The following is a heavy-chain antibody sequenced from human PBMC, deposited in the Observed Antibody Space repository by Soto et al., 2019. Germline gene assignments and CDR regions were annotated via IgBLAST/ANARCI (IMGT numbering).Heavy chain of an antibody. CDR2: ITPDGSGT. D-gene: IGHD3-10*01. J-gene: IGHJ4*02. CDR1: GFTFSSYW. Sequence: GGSLRLSCAASGFTFSSYWMHWVRQAPGKGLVWVSRITPDGSGTSYADSVKGRFTISRDNAKNTLYLQMNSLRAEDTAVYYCAKDGDRYYGSGSYRGYFFDNWGQGTLVTVSS. V-gene: IGHV3-74*01. CDR3: AKDGDRYYGSGSYRGYFFDN.